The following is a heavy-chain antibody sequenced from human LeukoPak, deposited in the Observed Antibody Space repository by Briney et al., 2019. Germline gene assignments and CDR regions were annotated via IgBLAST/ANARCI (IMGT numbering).Heavy chain of an antibody. CDR1: GFTFSDYW. D-gene: IGHD3-22*01. V-gene: IGHV3-7*01. CDR3: ATYSSLNRREFQY. CDR2: IKTDGSEK. Sequence: GGSLRLSCEGSGFTFSDYWMGWVRQAPGKGLQWVANIKTDGSEKYYVDSVKGRFTISRDNAKNSLYLQMNSLRAEDTAVYYCATYSSLNRREFQYWGQGTLLTVSS. J-gene: IGHJ1*01.